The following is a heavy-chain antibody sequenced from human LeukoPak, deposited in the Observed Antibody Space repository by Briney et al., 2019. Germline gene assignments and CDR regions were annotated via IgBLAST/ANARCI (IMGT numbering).Heavy chain of an antibody. V-gene: IGHV4-59*01. CDR3: ARLGPGGHGEFDY. D-gene: IGHD3-10*01. CDR1: GGSISSYY. CDR2: IYYSGST. Sequence: SETLSLTCTVSGGSISSYYWNWIRQPPGKGLEWIGYIYYSGSTNYNPSLKSRVTISVDTSKNQFSLKLSSVTAADTAVYYCARLGPGGHGEFDYWGQGTLVTVSS. J-gene: IGHJ4*02.